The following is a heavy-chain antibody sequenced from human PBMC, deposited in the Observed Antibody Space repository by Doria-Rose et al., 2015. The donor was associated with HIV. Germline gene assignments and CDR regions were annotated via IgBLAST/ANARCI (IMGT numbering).Heavy chain of an antibody. J-gene: IGHJ4*02. CDR3: ARIKSSRWYHKYYFDF. CDR2: IFSDDER. V-gene: IGHV2-26*01. D-gene: IGHD6-13*01. Sequence: QVTLKESGPVLVKPTETLTLTCTVSGVSLSSPGMGVSWVRQPPGKALEWLANIFSDDERSYKTSLKSRLTISRGTSKSQAVLTMTDMDHVDTATYYCARIKSSRWYHKYYFDFWGQGTLVIVSA. CDR1: GVSLSSPGMG.